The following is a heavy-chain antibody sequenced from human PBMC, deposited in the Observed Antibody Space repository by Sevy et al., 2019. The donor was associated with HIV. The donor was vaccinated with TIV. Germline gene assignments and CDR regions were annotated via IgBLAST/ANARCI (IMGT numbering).Heavy chain of an antibody. CDR3: ARDKREAYFDNSVSSDAFDI. J-gene: IGHJ3*02. CDR2: ISSSSNYI. V-gene: IGHV3-21*01. D-gene: IGHD3-22*01. CDR1: GFTFSRYS. Sequence: GGSLRLSCAASGFTFSRYSMNWVRQAPGKGLQWVSSISSSSNYIYYIDSLKGRFTISRDNAKNSLYLQMNSLRAEDTAVYYCARDKREAYFDNSVSSDAFDIWGQGTMVTVSS.